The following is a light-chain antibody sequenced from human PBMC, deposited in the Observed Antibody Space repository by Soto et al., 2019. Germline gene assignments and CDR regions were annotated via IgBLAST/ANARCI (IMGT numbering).Light chain of an antibody. CDR2: DAS. Sequence: DIQLTQSPSTLSASVGDTVTISFLASESLIGWLSWYQQRPGSAPKLLIYDASSLEGGVPSRFTGDGSGTEFSLTIASLQPDDFGTYYCQQYKSYPWTFGQGTKVDVK. CDR3: QQYKSYPWT. V-gene: IGKV1-5*01. J-gene: IGKJ1*01. CDR1: ESLIGW.